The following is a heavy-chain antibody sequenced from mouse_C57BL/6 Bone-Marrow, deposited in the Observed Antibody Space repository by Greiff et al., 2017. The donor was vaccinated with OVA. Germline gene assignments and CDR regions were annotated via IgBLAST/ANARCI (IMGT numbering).Heavy chain of an antibody. CDR1: GYTFTDYE. CDR3: TGSFAY. J-gene: IGHJ3*01. Sequence: VQRVESGAELVRPGASVTLSCKASGYTFTDYEMHWVKQTPVHGLEWIGAIDPETGGTAYNQKFKGKAILTADKSSSTAYMALRSLTSEDSAVYYCTGSFAYWGQGTLVTVSA. CDR2: IDPETGGT. V-gene: IGHV1-15*01.